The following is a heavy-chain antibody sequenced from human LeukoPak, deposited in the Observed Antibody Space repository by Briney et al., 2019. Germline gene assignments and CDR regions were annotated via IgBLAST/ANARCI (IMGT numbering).Heavy chain of an antibody. V-gene: IGHV3-21*01. D-gene: IGHD5-18*01. J-gene: IGHJ4*02. CDR2: ISSSSSYI. CDR1: GFTFSSYS. Sequence: GGSLRLSCAASGFTFSSYSMNWVRQAPGKGLEWVSSISSSSSYIYYADSVKGRFTISRGNAKNSLYLQMNSLRAEDTAVYYCAREYSPQQLSRTFDYWGQGTLVTVSS. CDR3: AREYSPQQLSRTFDY.